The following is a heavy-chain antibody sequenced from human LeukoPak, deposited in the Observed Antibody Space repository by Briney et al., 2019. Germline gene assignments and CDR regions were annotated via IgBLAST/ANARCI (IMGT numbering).Heavy chain of an antibody. CDR1: GFSFNYYA. CDR2: ISGSGGST. CDR3: AKTSGFPYYYYGMDV. V-gene: IGHV3-23*01. D-gene: IGHD6-25*01. Sequence: GGSLRLSCAASGFSFNYYAMTWVRQAPGKGLEWVSAISGSGGSTYYADSVKGRFTISRDNSKNTLYLQMNSLRAEDTAVYYCAKTSGFPYYYYGMDVWGQGTTVTVSS. J-gene: IGHJ6*02.